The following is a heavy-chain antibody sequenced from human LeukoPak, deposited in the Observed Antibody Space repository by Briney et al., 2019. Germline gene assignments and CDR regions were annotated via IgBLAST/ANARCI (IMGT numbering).Heavy chain of an antibody. CDR2: IYPGDSDT. Sequence: GESLKISCKGSGYSFPSYWIGWVRQLPGKGLEWMGIIYPGDSDTRYTPSFQGQVTISADKSISTACLQWSSLNASDTAMYYCARRGYRGYGAYYYYMDVWGTGTTVTVAS. CDR1: GYSFPSYW. J-gene: IGHJ6*03. V-gene: IGHV5-51*01. D-gene: IGHD5-12*01. CDR3: ARRGYRGYGAYYYYMDV.